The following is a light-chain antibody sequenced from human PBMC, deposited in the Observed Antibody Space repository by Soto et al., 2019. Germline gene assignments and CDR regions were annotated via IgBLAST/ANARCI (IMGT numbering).Light chain of an antibody. CDR2: EVS. CDR3: GSYTSSSTSSYV. CDR1: SSDVGGYNY. V-gene: IGLV2-14*01. Sequence: QSALTQPASVSGSPGQSITISCTGTSSDVGGYNYVSWYQQHPGKAPELMIYEVSNRPSGVSNRFSGSKSGNTASLTISGLQAEDEADYYCGSYTSSSTSSYVFGTGTKVTVL. J-gene: IGLJ1*01.